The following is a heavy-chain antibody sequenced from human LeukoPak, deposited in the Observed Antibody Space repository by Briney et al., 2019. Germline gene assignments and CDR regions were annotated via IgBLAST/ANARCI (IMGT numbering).Heavy chain of an antibody. Sequence: GGSLRLSCAASGFTFSSYAMSWVRQAPGKGLEWVSAISGSGGSTYYADSVKGRFTISRDNSKNTLYLQMNSLRAEDTAVYYCARAYCSTTTCPRGYYHYSVDVWAKGPRSPSP. J-gene: IGHJ6*03. CDR1: GFTFSSYA. CDR2: ISGSGGST. CDR3: ARAYCSTTTCPRGYYHYSVDV. V-gene: IGHV3-23*01. D-gene: IGHD2-2*01.